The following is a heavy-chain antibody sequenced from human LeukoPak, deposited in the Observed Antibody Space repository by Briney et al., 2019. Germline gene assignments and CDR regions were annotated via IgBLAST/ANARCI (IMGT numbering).Heavy chain of an antibody. CDR2: IWFDGSNK. CDR3: AKARGRDGYTAFPDS. V-gene: IGHV3-33*06. Sequence: GRSLRLSCATSGFILSSFGMYWVRQAPGKGLEWVAFIWFDGSNKFYIESVKGRFTISRDNSKNTLYLQMNSLRADDTAVYYCAKARGRDGYTAFPDSWGQGALVTVSS. J-gene: IGHJ4*02. CDR1: GFILSSFG. D-gene: IGHD5-24*01.